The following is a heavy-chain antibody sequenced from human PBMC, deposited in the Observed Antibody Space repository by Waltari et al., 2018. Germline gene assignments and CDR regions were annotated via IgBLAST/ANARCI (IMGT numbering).Heavy chain of an antibody. V-gene: IGHV4-39*01. D-gene: IGHD1-7*01. CDR2: LHYGGSS. CDR1: GVSISTSRYY. J-gene: IGHJ2*01. Sequence: QLQLQESGPGLVNPSETLSLPCTVSGVSISTSRYYWGWIRQPPGKGLDWIGSLHYGGSSYFNPSLKSRVTISVDTSKNQFSLKLTSVTTADTAVYYCATLPIPLELWYFDLWGRGTLVTVSS. CDR3: ATLPIPLELWYFDL.